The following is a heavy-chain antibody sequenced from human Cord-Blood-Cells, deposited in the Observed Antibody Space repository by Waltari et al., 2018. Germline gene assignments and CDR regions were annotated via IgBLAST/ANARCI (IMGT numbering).Heavy chain of an antibody. CDR2: IWYDGSNK. D-gene: IGHD2-8*02. CDR1: GFTFSSYG. CDR3: AREGCTGGVCYYFDY. V-gene: IGHV3-33*01. Sequence: QVQLVESGGGVVQPGRSLRLSCAASGFTFSSYGMHWVRQAPGKGLEWVAVIWYDGSNKDYADSVKGRFTSSRDNSKNTLYLQMNSLRAEDTAVYYCAREGCTGGVCYYFDYWGQGTLVTVSS. J-gene: IGHJ4*02.